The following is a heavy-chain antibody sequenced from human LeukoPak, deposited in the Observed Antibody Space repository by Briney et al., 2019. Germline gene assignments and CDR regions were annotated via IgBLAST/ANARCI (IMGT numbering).Heavy chain of an antibody. CDR3: ARGLVGATV. Sequence: LRLSCAASGFTFSSYAMSWIRQHPGKGLEWIGYIYYSGSTYYNPSLKSRVTISVDTSKNQFSLKLSSVTAADTAVYYCARGLVGATVWGQGTLVTVSS. CDR1: GFTFSSYA. V-gene: IGHV4-31*02. J-gene: IGHJ4*02. D-gene: IGHD1-26*01. CDR2: IYYSGST.